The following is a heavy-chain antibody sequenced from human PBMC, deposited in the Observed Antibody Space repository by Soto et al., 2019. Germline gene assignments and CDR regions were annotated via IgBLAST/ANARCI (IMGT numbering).Heavy chain of an antibody. D-gene: IGHD3-3*01. Sequence: GGSLRLSCAASGVSVCGSVMHWVRQDSGKGLEWVGRIRSKANSYATAYAVSVKGRFTISRDDSRNTAYLQMNSLKTEDTAVYYCARGVYDFWSGHPKGLDYWGQGTVVTVYS. CDR1: GVSVCGSV. CDR2: IRSKANSYAT. CDR3: ARGVYDFWSGHPKGLDY. V-gene: IGHV3-73*01. J-gene: IGHJ4*02.